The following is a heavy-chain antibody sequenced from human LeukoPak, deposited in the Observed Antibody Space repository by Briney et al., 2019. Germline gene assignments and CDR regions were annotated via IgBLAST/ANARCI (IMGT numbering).Heavy chain of an antibody. D-gene: IGHD1-7*01. CDR2: ISFDGSKK. J-gene: IGHJ4*02. CDR3: ARDLGTTGAFEY. V-gene: IGHV3-30-3*01. CDR1: GFTFSNYA. Sequence: GGSLGLSCAASGFTFSNYAMHWVRQAPGKGLEWVAVISFDGSKKYYADSVKGRFTISRDNSKNTLFLQMNSLRAEDTAVYFCARDLGTTGAFEYWGQGTLVTVSS.